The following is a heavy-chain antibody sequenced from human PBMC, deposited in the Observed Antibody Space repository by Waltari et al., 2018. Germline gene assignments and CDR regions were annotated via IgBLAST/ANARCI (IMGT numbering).Heavy chain of an antibody. CDR2: IYYSGST. D-gene: IGHD3-3*01. CDR1: GGSISSYY. Sequence: QVQLQESGPGLVKPSETLSLTCTVSGGSISSYYWSWIRPPPGKGLAGIGYIYYSGSTNYNPSLKSRVTISVDTSKNQFSLKLSSVTAADTAVYYCARGIGVVIIKSEYYYYYYGMDVWGQGTTVTVSS. CDR3: ARGIGVVIIKSEYYYYYYGMDV. V-gene: IGHV4-59*01. J-gene: IGHJ6*02.